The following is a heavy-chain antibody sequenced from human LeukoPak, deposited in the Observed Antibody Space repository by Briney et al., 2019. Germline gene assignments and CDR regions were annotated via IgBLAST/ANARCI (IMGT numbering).Heavy chain of an antibody. CDR3: ARQRWNDGYYGMDV. D-gene: IGHD1-1*01. CDR2: IYYSGST. J-gene: IGHJ6*02. V-gene: IGHV4-38-2*02. CDR1: GYSISSGYY. Sequence: PSETLSLTCTVSGYSISSGYYWGWIRQPPGKGLEWIGYIYYSGSTNYNPSLKSRVTISVDTSKNQFSLKLSSVTAADTAVYYCARQRWNDGYYGMDVWGQGTTVTVSS.